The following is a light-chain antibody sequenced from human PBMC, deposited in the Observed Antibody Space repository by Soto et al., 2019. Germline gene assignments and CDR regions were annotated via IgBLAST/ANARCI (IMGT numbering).Light chain of an antibody. V-gene: IGKV1-5*03. CDR1: QSIRNW. Sequence: SASVGASVLITRRASQSIRNWLAWYQQKPGKAPKLLIHQASTLQSGVPSRFSGSGSGTEFTLNISSLQPDDFATYYCQQSNSIPNRFAQRAKV. CDR2: QAS. J-gene: IGKJ1*01. CDR3: QQSNSIPNR.